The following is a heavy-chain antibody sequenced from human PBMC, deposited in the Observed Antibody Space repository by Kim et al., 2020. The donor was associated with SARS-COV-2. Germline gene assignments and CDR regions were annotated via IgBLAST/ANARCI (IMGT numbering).Heavy chain of an antibody. CDR3: ASRSLYGYSSLY. CDR2: IYYSGST. J-gene: IGHJ4*02. CDR1: GGSISSYY. Sequence: SETLSLTCTVSGGSISSYYWSWIRQPPGKGLEWIGYIYYSGSTNYNPSLKSRVTISVDTSKNQFSLKLSSVTAADTAVYYCASRSLYGYSSLYWGQGTLVTVSS. V-gene: IGHV4-59*01. D-gene: IGHD6-19*01.